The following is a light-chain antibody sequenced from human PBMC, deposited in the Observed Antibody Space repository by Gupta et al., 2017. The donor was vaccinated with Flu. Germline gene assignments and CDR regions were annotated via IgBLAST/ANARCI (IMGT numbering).Light chain of an antibody. Sequence: IVMTHSPLALLVTPGEPPSISCRSSQSRLHSNGYNYLDWYLQKPGQSPQLLMYLGSNRAAGVPDRFSGSGSGTDFTLIISRVEAEDVGVYYCMQALQAPYTFGQGTRMEIK. J-gene: IGKJ2*01. CDR1: QSRLHSNGYNY. V-gene: IGKV2-28*01. CDR3: MQALQAPYT. CDR2: LGS.